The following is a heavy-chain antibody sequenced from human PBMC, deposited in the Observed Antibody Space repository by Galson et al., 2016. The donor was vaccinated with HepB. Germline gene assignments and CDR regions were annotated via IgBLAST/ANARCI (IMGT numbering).Heavy chain of an antibody. V-gene: IGHV3-23*01. CDR1: GFTFSRYG. CDR3: AILGMYYRDSSDYFTEDF. CDR2: VRASGNGGST. Sequence: SLRLSCAASGFTFSRYGVTWVRQAPGKGLQWVSVVRASGNGGSTHYADSVKGRFTISRDNSMNTLYLQMNSLRAEDTAVYYCAILGMYYRDSSDYFTEDFWGQGGLVSVSS. D-gene: IGHD3-22*01. J-gene: IGHJ4*02.